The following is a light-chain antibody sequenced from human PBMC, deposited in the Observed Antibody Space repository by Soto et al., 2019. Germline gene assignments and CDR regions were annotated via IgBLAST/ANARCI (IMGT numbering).Light chain of an antibody. Sequence: EIVLTQSPGTLSLSPGERATLSCRASQNLGNTYLAWYQQRPGRAPRLLIYGASTRATGIPDRFSGSGSGTDFTITISRLQPEDFAVYYCQQYGRSLWTFGQGTKVEIK. J-gene: IGKJ1*01. CDR1: QNLGNTY. CDR3: QQYGRSLWT. CDR2: GAS. V-gene: IGKV3-20*01.